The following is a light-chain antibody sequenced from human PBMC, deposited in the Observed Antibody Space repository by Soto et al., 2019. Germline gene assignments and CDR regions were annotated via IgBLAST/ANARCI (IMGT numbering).Light chain of an antibody. V-gene: IGLV2-14*01. J-gene: IGLJ1*01. CDR1: SSDVGGYNY. CDR2: DVS. Sequence: QSVLTQPASVSGSPGQSITISCTGTSSDVGGYNYVSWYQQHPGKAPKLTIYDVSNRPSGVSNRFSGSKSGNTASLTISGLQAEDEADYYCSSYTSSSIFYVFGTGTKVTV. CDR3: SSYTSSSIFYV.